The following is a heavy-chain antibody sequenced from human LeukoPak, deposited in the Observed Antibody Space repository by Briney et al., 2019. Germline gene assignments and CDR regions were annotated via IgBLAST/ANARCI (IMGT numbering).Heavy chain of an antibody. D-gene: IGHD2-15*01. CDR1: GYTFTSYD. J-gene: IGHJ3*02. CDR2: MNPNSGNT. CDR3: ASQRRGGPADAFDI. Sequence: EASVTVSCKASGYTFTSYDINWVRQATGQGLEWMGWMNPNSGNTDYAQKFQGRVTMTRNTSIRTAYMELSSLRSEDTAVYYCASQRRGGPADAFDIWGQGTMVTVSS. V-gene: IGHV1-8*02.